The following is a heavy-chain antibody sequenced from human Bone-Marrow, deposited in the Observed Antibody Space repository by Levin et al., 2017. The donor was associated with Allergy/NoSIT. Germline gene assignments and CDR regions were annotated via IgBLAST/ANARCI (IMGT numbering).Heavy chain of an antibody. V-gene: IGHV4-4*02. CDR2: IYHSGTT. D-gene: IGHD3-9*01. Sequence: PSETLSLTCDVSGDSISSANWWNWVRQSPGKGLEWIGEIYHSGTTNYNPSLKSRVTISVDKSKNHFSLNLRSVTAADTAIYYCARASLILTGRPFDYWGQGTLVTVSS. CDR1: GDSISSANW. J-gene: IGHJ4*02. CDR3: ARASLILTGRPFDY.